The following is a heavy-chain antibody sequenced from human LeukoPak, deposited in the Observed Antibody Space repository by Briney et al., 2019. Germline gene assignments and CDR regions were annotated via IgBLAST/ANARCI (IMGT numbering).Heavy chain of an antibody. J-gene: IGHJ4*02. V-gene: IGHV4-39*01. CDR1: GGSISSSSYY. CDR2: IYYSGST. Sequence: PSETLSLTCTVSGGSISSSSYYWGWIRQPPGKGLEWIGSIYYSGSTYYNPSLESRVTISVDTSKNQFSLKLSSVTAADTAVYYCARKPQNCSSTSCPPLDYWGQGTLVTVSS. CDR3: ARKPQNCSSTSCPPLDY. D-gene: IGHD2-2*01.